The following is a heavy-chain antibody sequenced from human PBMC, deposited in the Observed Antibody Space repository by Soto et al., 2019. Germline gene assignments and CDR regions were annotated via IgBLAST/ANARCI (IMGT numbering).Heavy chain of an antibody. D-gene: IGHD7-27*01. CDR2: INAGYGNT. CDR1: GYTFSSYA. Sequence: QVHLVQSGAEVRKPGASVKVSCKASGYTFSSYAMHWVRQAPGQRLEWMGWINAGYGNTKSSQKFQDRVTISRDTSASTAYIELTRLRSDVTAVYYCARDTGDGTFDFWGQGTLVTVSS. CDR3: ARDTGDGTFDF. V-gene: IGHV1-3*01. J-gene: IGHJ4*02.